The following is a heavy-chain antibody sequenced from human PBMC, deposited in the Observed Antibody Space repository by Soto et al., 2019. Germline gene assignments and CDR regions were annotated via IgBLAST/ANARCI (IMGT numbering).Heavy chain of an antibody. CDR2: ISDSGST. CDR3: ARKGPLLRSSYDAFDF. CDR1: GGSFSGYY. Sequence: SETLSLTCAVYGGSFSGYYWSWIRQPPGKRLEWIGEISDSGSTNYNPSLRSRVATSIDTSKNQFSLKLSSVTAADTAVYYCARKGPLLRSSYDAFDFWGQGTMVTVSS. D-gene: IGHD3-22*01. V-gene: IGHV4-34*01. J-gene: IGHJ3*01.